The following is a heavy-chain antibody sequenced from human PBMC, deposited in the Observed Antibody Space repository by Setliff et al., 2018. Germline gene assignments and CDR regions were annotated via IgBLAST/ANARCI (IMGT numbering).Heavy chain of an antibody. J-gene: IGHJ4*02. CDR3: ERLVRYCTTTSCQRTSGDDF. D-gene: IGHD2-2*01. V-gene: IGHV1-18*01. CDR2: ISPHTGNT. Sequence: ASVKVSCKASGYTFSGSGISWVRQAPGQGLEWMGWISPHTGNTFYAPQFQGRVIMTTDTSTNTAYMDLRSLRSDDTAVYYCERLVRYCTTTSCQRTSGDDFWGQGTLATVSS. CDR1: GYTFSGSG.